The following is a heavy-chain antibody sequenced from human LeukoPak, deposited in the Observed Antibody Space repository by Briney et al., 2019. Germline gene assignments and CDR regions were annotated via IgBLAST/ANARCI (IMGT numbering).Heavy chain of an antibody. CDR2: IYPGDSDT. Sequence: RGESLKISCVGSGYSFNNYWIVWVRQMPGEGLEWMGIIYPGDSDTRYSPSFQGLVTISVDKSISTAYLQWSSLKASDTAMYYCARRLTTATFDYWGQGTLVTVSS. CDR1: GYSFNNYW. CDR3: ARRLTTATFDY. V-gene: IGHV5-51*01. J-gene: IGHJ4*02. D-gene: IGHD4-11*01.